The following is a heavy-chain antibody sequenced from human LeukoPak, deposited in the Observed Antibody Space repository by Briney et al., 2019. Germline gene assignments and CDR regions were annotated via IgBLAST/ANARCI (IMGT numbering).Heavy chain of an antibody. CDR1: GYTFTGYY. CDR3: ARARCPDFWSGCLYYYYYMDV. CDR2: ISAYNGNT. V-gene: IGHV1-18*04. D-gene: IGHD3-3*01. J-gene: IGHJ6*03. Sequence: ASVKVSCKASGYTFTGYYMHWVRQAPGQGLEWMGWISAYNGNTNYAQKLQGRVTMTTDTSTSTAYMELRSLRSDDTAVYYCARARCPDFWSGCLYYYYYMDVWGKGTTVTVSS.